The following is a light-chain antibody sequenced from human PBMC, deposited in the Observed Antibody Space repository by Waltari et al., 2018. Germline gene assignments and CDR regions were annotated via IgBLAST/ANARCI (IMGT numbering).Light chain of an antibody. Sequence: IVLTQSPATLSLSPGERATLSCRASQSVSSYLAWYQQKPGQAPRLLIYDASNRATGIPARFSGSGSGTDVTLTISSLEPEDFAVYYCQQRNILITFGQGTRLEIK. CDR1: QSVSSY. J-gene: IGKJ5*01. CDR3: QQRNILIT. V-gene: IGKV3-11*01. CDR2: DAS.